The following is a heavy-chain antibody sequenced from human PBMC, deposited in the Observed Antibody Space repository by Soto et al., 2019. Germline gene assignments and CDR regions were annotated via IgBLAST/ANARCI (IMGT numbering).Heavy chain of an antibody. V-gene: IGHV3-23*01. J-gene: IGHJ4*02. CDR1: GFTFSSYA. D-gene: IGHD3-3*01. CDR3: AKAVNYDFWSGYLV. Sequence: GGSLRLSCAASGFTFSSYAMSWVRQAPGKGLEWVSAISGSGGSTYYADSVKGRFTISRDNSKNTLYLQMNSLRAEDTAVYYCAKAVNYDFWSGYLVWGQGTLVTVSS. CDR2: ISGSGGST.